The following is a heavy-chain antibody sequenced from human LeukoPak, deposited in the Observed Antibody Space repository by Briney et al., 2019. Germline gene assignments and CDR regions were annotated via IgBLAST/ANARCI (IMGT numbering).Heavy chain of an antibody. Sequence: GGSLRLSCAASGFTFSSYAMNWVRQAPGKGLEWVSSISGSGGNSYYGDSVKGRFTISRDNSKSTLYLQMGSLRADDTAIYYCAKGLGVRGPSPLYNWFDPWGQGTLVTVSS. V-gene: IGHV3-23*01. CDR3: AKGLGVRGPSPLYNWFDP. CDR2: ISGSGGNS. D-gene: IGHD3-10*01. CDR1: GFTFSSYA. J-gene: IGHJ5*02.